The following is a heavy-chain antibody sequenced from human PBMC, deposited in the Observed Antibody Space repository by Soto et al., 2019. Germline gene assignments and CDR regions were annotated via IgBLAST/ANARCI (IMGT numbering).Heavy chain of an antibody. V-gene: IGHV3-21*01. Sequence: GSLRLSCAASGFTFSSYSMNWVRQAPGKGLEWVSSISSSSYIYYADSVKGRFTISRDNAKNSLYLQMNSLRAEDTAVYYCARSRGPVRSGFDYWGQGTLVTVSS. D-gene: IGHD3-10*01. CDR1: GFTFSSYS. J-gene: IGHJ4*02. CDR2: ISSSSYI. CDR3: ARSRGPVRSGFDY.